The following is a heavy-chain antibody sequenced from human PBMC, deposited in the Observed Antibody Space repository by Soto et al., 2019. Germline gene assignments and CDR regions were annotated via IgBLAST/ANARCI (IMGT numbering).Heavy chain of an antibody. CDR2: IYHSGST. V-gene: IGHV4-38-2*02. Sequence: SETLSLTCAVSGYSISSGYYWGWIRQPPGKVLEWIGSIYHSGSTYYNPSLKSRVTISGDTSKNQFSLKLSSVTAADTAVYYCARELEGYVFDPWGQGTLVTVSS. D-gene: IGHD5-12*01. J-gene: IGHJ5*02. CDR3: ARELEGYVFDP. CDR1: GYSISSGYY.